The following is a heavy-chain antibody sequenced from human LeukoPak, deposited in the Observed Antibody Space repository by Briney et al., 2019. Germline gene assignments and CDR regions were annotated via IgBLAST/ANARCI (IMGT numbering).Heavy chain of an antibody. CDR1: GGSFSGYY. D-gene: IGHD3-22*01. CDR2: INHSGST. CDR3: ARGFTHYYDSSGYPLSGYYYYYMDV. Sequence: SETLSLTCAVYGGSFSGYYWSWIRHPPGKGLEWIGEINHSGSTNYNPSLKSRVTISVDTSKNQFSLKLSSVTAADTAVYYCARGFTHYYDSSGYPLSGYYYYYMDVWGKGTTVTVSS. V-gene: IGHV4-34*01. J-gene: IGHJ6*03.